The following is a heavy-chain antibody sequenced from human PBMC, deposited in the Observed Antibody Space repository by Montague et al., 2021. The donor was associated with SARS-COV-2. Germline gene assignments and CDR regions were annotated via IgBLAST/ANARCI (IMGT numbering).Heavy chain of an antibody. V-gene: IGHV3-7*01. CDR2: IKQDGSEK. CDR1: GFTFSSYW. D-gene: IGHD5-18*01. CDR3: GEGQWLRGNDF. Sequence: SLRLSCAASGFTFSSYWMSWVRQAPGKGLEWVANIKQDGSEKYYVDSVKGRFTISRDNAKNSLFLQLNSLRAEDTAVYYCGEGQWLRGNDFWGQGTLVTVSS. J-gene: IGHJ4*02.